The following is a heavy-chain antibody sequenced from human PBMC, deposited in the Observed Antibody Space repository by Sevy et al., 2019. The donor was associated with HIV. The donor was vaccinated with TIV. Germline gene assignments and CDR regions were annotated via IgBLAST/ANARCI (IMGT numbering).Heavy chain of an antibody. D-gene: IGHD3-22*01. V-gene: IGHV1-24*01. CDR3: ATTKDYSDSSGSPFDY. CDR1: GYTLSELS. Sequence: ASVKVSCKISGYTLSELSMHWVRQAPGKGLEWMGSFDPEDDETRYARKFQGRFTMTEDTSTDTAYMELSSLRSDDTAVYYCATTKDYSDSSGSPFDYWGQRTLVTVSS. J-gene: IGHJ4*02. CDR2: FDPEDDET.